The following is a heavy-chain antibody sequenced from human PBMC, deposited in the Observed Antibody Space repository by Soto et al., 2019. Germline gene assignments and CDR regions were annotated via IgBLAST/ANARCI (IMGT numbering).Heavy chain of an antibody. CDR2: INAGNGNT. CDR1: GYTLTNYA. Sequence: ASVKVSCTASGYTLTNYAMHWVRQAPGQRLEWMGWINAGNGNTKYSQKFQGRVTITRDTSASTAYMELSSLRSEDTAVYYCARGGSLYWYFDLWGRGTLVTVS. CDR3: ARGGSLYWYFDL. V-gene: IGHV1-3*01. D-gene: IGHD1-26*01. J-gene: IGHJ2*01.